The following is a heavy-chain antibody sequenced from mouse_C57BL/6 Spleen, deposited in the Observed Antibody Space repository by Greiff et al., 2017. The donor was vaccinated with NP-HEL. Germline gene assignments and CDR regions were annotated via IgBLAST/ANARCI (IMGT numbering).Heavy chain of an antibody. CDR2: ISSGGSYT. D-gene: IGHD4-1*01. CDR1: GFTFSSYG. Sequence: EVKLEESGGDLVKPGGSLKLSCAASGFTFSSYGMSWVRQTPDKRLEWVATISSGGSYTYYPDSVKGRFTISRDNAKNTLYLQMSSLKSEDTAMYYCARLRWETYYFDYWGQGTTLTVSS. V-gene: IGHV5-6*02. CDR3: ARLRWETYYFDY. J-gene: IGHJ2*01.